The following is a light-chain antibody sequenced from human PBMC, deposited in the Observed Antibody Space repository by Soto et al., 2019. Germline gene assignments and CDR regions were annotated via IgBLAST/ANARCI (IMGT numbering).Light chain of an antibody. CDR1: QSVSTD. V-gene: IGKV3-15*01. CDR2: DAS. Sequence: EMVMTQSPGTLSVSPGERATLPCRAIQSVSTDYLAWYQQKPGQAPRLLIYDASTRATGIPDRFSGGGSGTEFTLTISSLQSEDFVVYYCQQYNSWPPITFGQGTRLEIK. CDR3: QQYNSWPPIT. J-gene: IGKJ5*01.